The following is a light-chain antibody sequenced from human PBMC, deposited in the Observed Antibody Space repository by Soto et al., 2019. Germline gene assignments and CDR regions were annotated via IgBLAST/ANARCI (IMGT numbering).Light chain of an antibody. J-gene: IGKJ4*01. CDR3: QQANSFPLT. CDR2: AAS. CDR1: QGISSW. Sequence: DIRRPTSPATQSASVPDRVTITCRASQGISSWLAWYQQKPGKAPKLLIYAASSLQSGVPSRFSGSGSGTDFTLTISSLQPEDFATYYCQQANSFPLTFGGGTKVDTK. V-gene: IGKV1-12*01.